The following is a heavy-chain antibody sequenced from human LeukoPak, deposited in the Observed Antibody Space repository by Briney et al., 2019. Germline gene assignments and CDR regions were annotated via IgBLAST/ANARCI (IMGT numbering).Heavy chain of an antibody. V-gene: IGHV4-59*01. CDR1: GGSINGYS. J-gene: IGHJ5*02. Sequence: SETLSLTCSVSGGSINGYSWSWIRQPPGKGLEWIAYIYYSGDTSYNPSLRSRVSVSVDTSKKQFSLKLRSVTAADTAVYYCVRGPYGSSISNWFDPWGQGILVAVSS. CDR3: VRGPYGSSISNWFDP. CDR2: IYYSGDT. D-gene: IGHD3-10*01.